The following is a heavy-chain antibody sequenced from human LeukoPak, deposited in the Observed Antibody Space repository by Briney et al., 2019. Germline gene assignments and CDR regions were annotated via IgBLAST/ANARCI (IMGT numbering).Heavy chain of an antibody. D-gene: IGHD2-2*01. CDR1: GGSISSGSYY. V-gene: IGHV4-61*02. CDR3: ARYRSTSLWFDP. J-gene: IGHJ5*02. CDR2: IYTSGST. Sequence: SQTLSLTCTVSGGSISSGSYYWSWIRQPAGKGLEWIGRIYTSGSTNYNPSLKSRVTISVDTSKNQFSLKLSSVTAADTAVYYCARYRSTSLWFDPWGQGTLVTVSS.